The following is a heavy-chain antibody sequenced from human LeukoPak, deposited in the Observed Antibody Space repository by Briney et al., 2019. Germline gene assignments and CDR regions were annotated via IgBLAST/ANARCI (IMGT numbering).Heavy chain of an antibody. CDR2: ISAYNGNT. J-gene: IGHJ4*02. CDR3: ARDRGRVVVTATTFDY. D-gene: IGHD2-21*02. CDR1: GYTFTSYG. V-gene: IGHV1-18*01. Sequence: GASVKVSCKASGYTFTSYGISWVRQAPGQGLEWMGWISAYNGNTNYAQKLQGRVTMTTDTSTSTAYMGLRSLRSDDTAVYYCARDRGRVVVTATTFDYWGQGTLVTVSS.